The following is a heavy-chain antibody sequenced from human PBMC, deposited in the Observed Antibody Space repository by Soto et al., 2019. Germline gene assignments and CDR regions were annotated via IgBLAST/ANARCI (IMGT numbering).Heavy chain of an antibody. Sequence: QVQLVESGGGVVQPGRSLRLSCAASGFTFSSYGMHWVRQAPGKGLEWVAVIWYDGSNKYYADSVKGRFTISRDNSKNXLXXQMNSLRAEDTAVYYCAREHAPTYYYDSRGYYFDYWGQGTLVTVSS. CDR1: GFTFSSYG. CDR2: IWYDGSNK. V-gene: IGHV3-33*01. J-gene: IGHJ4*02. CDR3: AREHAPTYYYDSRGYYFDY. D-gene: IGHD3-22*01.